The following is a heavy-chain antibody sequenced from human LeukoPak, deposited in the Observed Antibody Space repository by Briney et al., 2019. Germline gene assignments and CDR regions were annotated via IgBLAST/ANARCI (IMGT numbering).Heavy chain of an antibody. Sequence: ASVKVSCKPSGYTFTRYGVSWVRQAPGQGLEWMGWISGNNDNTNYAQRVQDRITMTTDTSTSTAYMELRSLRSDDTAVYYCARAPFCSSVSCYRTNNWLDPSGQGTLVTVSS. V-gene: IGHV1-18*01. D-gene: IGHD2-2*01. CDR1: GYTFTRYG. J-gene: IGHJ5*02. CDR3: ARAPFCSSVSCYRTNNWLDP. CDR2: ISGNNDNT.